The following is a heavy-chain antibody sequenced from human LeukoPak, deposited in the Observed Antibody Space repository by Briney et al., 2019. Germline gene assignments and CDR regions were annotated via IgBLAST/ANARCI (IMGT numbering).Heavy chain of an antibody. J-gene: IGHJ5*02. V-gene: IGHV1-18*01. D-gene: IGHD3-10*01. Sequence: RFQGRVTMTTDTSTSTAYMELRSLRSDDTAVYYCAKDRVVRGIMGAFDPWGQGTLVTVSS. CDR3: AKDRVVRGIMGAFDP.